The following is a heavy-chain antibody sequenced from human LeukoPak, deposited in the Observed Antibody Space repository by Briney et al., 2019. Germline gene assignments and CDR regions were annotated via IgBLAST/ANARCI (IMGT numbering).Heavy chain of an antibody. Sequence: GGALRLSCAASGFTFSSYAMSWVGRAPGKGLEGVSGISGSGGSTYQADSVKGRFTISRDNAKNTLYLHMNSLRGEDTAVYYCAAGLIIVTAFDYWGQGTRVTVSS. CDR1: GFTFSSYA. CDR2: ISGSGGST. V-gene: IGHV3-23*01. D-gene: IGHD3-16*02. CDR3: AAGLIIVTAFDY. J-gene: IGHJ4*02.